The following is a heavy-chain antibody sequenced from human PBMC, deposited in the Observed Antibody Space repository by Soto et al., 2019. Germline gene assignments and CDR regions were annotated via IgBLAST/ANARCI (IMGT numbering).Heavy chain of an antibody. V-gene: IGHV1-46*01. CDR1: GYTFTSSS. Sequence: ASVRVSCRASGYTFTSSSVHWVRQAPGQGREWMGIINSSGGSTSSAQKFQGRVTMTRDTSTSTVYMELSRWRSEDTAMYYCATERTRAYSGLFDYWGQGTLVT. J-gene: IGHJ4*02. D-gene: IGHD5-12*01. CDR3: ATERTRAYSGLFDY. CDR2: INSSGGST.